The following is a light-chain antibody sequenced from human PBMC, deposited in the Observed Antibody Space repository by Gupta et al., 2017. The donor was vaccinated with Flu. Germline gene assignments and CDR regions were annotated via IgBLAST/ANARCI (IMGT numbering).Light chain of an antibody. Sequence: EIVLTQSPATLSLSPGDRAILSCRASQSVNIYLAWYQQKPGQPPRLLMFDASKRAAGIPDRFSGSGSGTDFTLTISTVEPEDFAVYYCQQRSGVPRYTFGQGTKLE. CDR2: DAS. J-gene: IGKJ2*01. CDR1: QSVNIY. CDR3: QQRSGVPRYT. V-gene: IGKV3-11*01.